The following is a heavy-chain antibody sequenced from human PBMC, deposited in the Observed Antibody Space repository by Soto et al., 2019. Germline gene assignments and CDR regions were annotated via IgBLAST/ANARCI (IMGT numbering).Heavy chain of an antibody. Sequence: PGGSLRLSCAAAGITVSSNYMSWVRQAPGKGLEWVSVVYSGGSTYYADSVKGRFTISRDNSKNTLYLQMNSLRAEDTAVYYCATSPGIAVADYWYFDLWGRGTLVTVSS. J-gene: IGHJ2*01. D-gene: IGHD6-19*01. V-gene: IGHV3-53*01. CDR3: ATSPGIAVADYWYFDL. CDR2: VYSGGST. CDR1: GITVSSNY.